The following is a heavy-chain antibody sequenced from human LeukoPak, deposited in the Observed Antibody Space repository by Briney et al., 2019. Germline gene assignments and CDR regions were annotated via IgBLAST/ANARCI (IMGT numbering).Heavy chain of an antibody. CDR3: AKDGPGVGFDY. D-gene: IGHD1-14*01. J-gene: IGHJ4*02. CDR2: INLNGGST. CDR1: GFTFDDYG. V-gene: IGHV3-20*04. Sequence: PGGSLRLSCAASGFTFDDYGMSWVRQAPGKGLEWVSGINLNGGSTGYADSVKGLFTISRDSLWNSLSLHMNSLRAEDTAVYYCAKDGPGVGFDYWGQGTLVTVSS.